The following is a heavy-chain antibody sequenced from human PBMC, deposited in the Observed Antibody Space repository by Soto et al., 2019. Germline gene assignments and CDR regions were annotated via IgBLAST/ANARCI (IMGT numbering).Heavy chain of an antibody. CDR3: AKDLWFGELAIDY. V-gene: IGHV3-23*01. D-gene: IGHD3-10*01. CDR1: GFTFAGYA. J-gene: IGHJ4*02. CDR2: ISARGDRI. Sequence: EGQLLESGGGLVQPGGSLRLSCAASGFTFAGYAMTWVRQAPGKGLDWVSGISARGDRIYYADSVKGRFTISRDNSKNRLYLQMNSLRVEDTAVSYCAKDLWFGELAIDYWGQGTLVTVSS.